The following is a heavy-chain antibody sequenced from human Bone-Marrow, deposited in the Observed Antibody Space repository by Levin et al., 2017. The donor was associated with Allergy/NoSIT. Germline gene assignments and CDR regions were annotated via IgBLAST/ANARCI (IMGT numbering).Heavy chain of an antibody. CDR1: GFTVSSSY. CDR2: TYSGGST. D-gene: IGHD6-13*01. CDR3: ARDHGSSLILH. J-gene: IGHJ1*01. V-gene: IGHV3-53*01. Sequence: GGSLRLSCAASGFTVSSSYMSGVRQAPGKGLEWVSLTYSGGSTYYADSVKGRFTISRDDSKNTLFLQMNSLRAEDTALYYRARDHGSSLILHWGQGTLVTVSS.